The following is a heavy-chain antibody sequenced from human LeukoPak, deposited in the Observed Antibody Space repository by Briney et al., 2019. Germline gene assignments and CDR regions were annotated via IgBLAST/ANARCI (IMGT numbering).Heavy chain of an antibody. CDR2: ISYDGSNK. Sequence: SGRTLRLSCAASGFTFSSYAMHGVRQAPGKGLEWVAVISYDGSNKYYADPVKGRFTIARDNSKNTLYLQMNSRRAEDTAVYYCARDHHAAFDMGGERTMVTVPS. J-gene: IGHJ3*02. V-gene: IGHV3-30-3*01. CDR3: ARDHHAAFDM. CDR1: GFTFSSYA.